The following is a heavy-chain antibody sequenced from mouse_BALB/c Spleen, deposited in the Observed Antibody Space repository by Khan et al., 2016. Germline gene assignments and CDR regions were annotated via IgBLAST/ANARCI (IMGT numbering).Heavy chain of an antibody. CDR1: GYTFTNYG. D-gene: IGHD1-1*01. CDR3: AEVYNGSNWFAY. J-gene: IGHJ3*01. CDR2: INTNTGEP. Sequence: QIQLVQSGPELKKPGETVKISCKASGYTFTNYGMNWVKQAPGKGLKWMGWINTNTGEPTYAEEFKGRFAFSLETSASTAYLQITNLKNEDTATYFCAEVYNGSNWFAYWGQGTLVTVSA. V-gene: IGHV9-3*02.